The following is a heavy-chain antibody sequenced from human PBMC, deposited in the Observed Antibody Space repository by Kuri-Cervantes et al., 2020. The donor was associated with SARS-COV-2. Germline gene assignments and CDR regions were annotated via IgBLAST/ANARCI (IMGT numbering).Heavy chain of an antibody. V-gene: IGHV3-15*01. CDR2: IKSKTDGGTT. CDR3: TTGGLKYSSSLYPVGY. CDR1: GLTFSNAW. Sequence: GESLKISCAASGLTFSNAWMSWVRQAPGKGLEWVGRIKSKTDGGTTDYDAPVTGRFTISRDDSKNTLYLQMNSLKTEDTAVYYCTTGGLKYSSSLYPVGYWGQGTLVTVSS. J-gene: IGHJ4*02. D-gene: IGHD6-13*01.